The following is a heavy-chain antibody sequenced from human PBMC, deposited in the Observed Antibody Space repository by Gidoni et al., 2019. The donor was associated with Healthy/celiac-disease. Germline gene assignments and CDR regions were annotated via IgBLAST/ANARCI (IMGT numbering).Heavy chain of an antibody. J-gene: IGHJ4*02. V-gene: IGHV4-31*03. D-gene: IGHD6-6*01. CDR2: IYYSGST. CDR1: GCSISSGGYY. Sequence: QVQLQVSGPGPVKPSQTLSLTCTLSGCSISSGGYYWSCIRQPPGKGLEWIGYIYYSGSTYYNPSLESRVTISVDTSKNQFSLKLSSGTAADTAVYYCARGRSSSSGYFDYWGQGTLVTVSS. CDR3: ARGRSSSSGYFDY.